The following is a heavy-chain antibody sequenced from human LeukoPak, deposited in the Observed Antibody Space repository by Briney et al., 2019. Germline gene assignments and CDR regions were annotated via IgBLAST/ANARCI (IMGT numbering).Heavy chain of an antibody. V-gene: IGHV4-39*07. CDR2: IFYSGST. CDR1: GDSIGSSSYY. D-gene: IGHD1-26*01. Sequence: SETLSLTCNVSGDSIGSSSYYWGWIRQTPEKGLEWLGSIFYSGSTYYTPSLKSRVTMSLDTSKNQFSLRLTSVTAADTAVYYCARQVAIVEPTDPNWFDSWGQGTLVTVSS. J-gene: IGHJ5*01. CDR3: ARQVAIVEPTDPNWFDS.